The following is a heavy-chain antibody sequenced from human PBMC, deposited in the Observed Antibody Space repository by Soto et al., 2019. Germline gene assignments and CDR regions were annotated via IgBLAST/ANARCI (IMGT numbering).Heavy chain of an antibody. D-gene: IGHD6-19*01. CDR3: AKGHGIAVAGFPSYYYGMDV. Sequence: GGSLRLSCAASGFTFSSYGMHWVRQAPGKGLEWVAVISYDGSNKYYADSVKGRFTISRDNSKNTLYLQMNSLRAEDTAVYYCAKGHGIAVAGFPSYYYGMDVWGQGTTVTVS. CDR1: GFTFSSYG. CDR2: ISYDGSNK. V-gene: IGHV3-30*18. J-gene: IGHJ6*02.